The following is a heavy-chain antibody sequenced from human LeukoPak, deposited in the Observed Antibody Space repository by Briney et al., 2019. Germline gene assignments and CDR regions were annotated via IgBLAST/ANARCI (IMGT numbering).Heavy chain of an antibody. CDR1: GFTFTCCG. J-gene: IGHJ4*02. CDR3: AKWSGNRPLYYFDY. D-gene: IGHD3-3*01. Sequence: PGGSLRLPCATSGFTFTCCGMHWVRQASGKGLEWVAAISSSDGNSKYYADSVKGRFTISRDNSKNTVYLQMNSLRADDTAVYYCAKWSGNRPLYYFDYWGQGTLVTVSS. V-gene: IGHV3-30*18. CDR2: ISSSDGNSK.